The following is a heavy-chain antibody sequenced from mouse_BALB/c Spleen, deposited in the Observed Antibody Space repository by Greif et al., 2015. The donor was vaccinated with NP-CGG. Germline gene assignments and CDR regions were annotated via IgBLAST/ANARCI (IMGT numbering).Heavy chain of an antibody. CDR3: ARRDLFDY. V-gene: IGHV1-69*02. CDR2: IDPSDSET. D-gene: IGHD3-3*01. J-gene: IGHJ2*01. Sequence: QVQLQQSGAELVKPGAPVKLSCKASGYTFTSYWMNWVKQRPGRGLEWIGRIDPSDSETHYNQKFKDKATLTVDKSSSTAYIQLSSLTSEDSAVYYCARRDLFDYWGQGTTLTVSS. CDR1: GYTFTSYW.